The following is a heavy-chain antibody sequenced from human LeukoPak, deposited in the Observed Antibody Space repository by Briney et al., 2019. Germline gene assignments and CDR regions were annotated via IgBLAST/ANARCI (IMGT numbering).Heavy chain of an antibody. CDR1: GYTFTSYA. J-gene: IGHJ4*02. D-gene: IGHD5-12*01. CDR3: ARGTRPPGGEGYGFDY. V-gene: IGHV7-4-1*02. CDR2: INTNTGNP. Sequence: GASVKVSCKASGYTFTSYAMNCVRQAPGQGLEWMGWINTNTGNPTYAQGFTGRFVFSLDTSVSTAYLQISSLKAEDTAVYYCARGTRPPGGEGYGFDYWGQGTLVTVSS.